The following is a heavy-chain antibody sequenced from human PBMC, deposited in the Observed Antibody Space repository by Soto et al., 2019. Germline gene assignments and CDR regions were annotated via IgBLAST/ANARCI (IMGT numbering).Heavy chain of an antibody. V-gene: IGHV3-33*01. Sequence: VQLVESGGGVVQPGGSLRLSCAASGFTFSNYGMHWVRQAPGKGLEWVAIIWYDGGNRFYADSVKGRFTSSRENSKNTLYLQMSSLRVYDTAVYYCAIDHFGGDSSSPYSFDYCGQGTLVTVSS. CDR2: IWYDGGNR. CDR3: AIDHFGGDSSSPYSFDY. J-gene: IGHJ4*02. D-gene: IGHD6-13*01. CDR1: GFTFSNYG.